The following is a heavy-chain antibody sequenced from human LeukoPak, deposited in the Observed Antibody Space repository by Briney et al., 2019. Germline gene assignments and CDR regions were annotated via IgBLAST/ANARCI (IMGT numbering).Heavy chain of an antibody. Sequence: SETLSLTCAVYGGSFSGYYWSWIRQPPGKGLEWIGEINHSGSTNYNPSLKSRVTISVDTSKNQISLKLSSVTAADTAVYYCARGRGVTPVGGYFDYWGQGTLVTVSS. J-gene: IGHJ4*02. V-gene: IGHV4-34*01. CDR2: INHSGST. D-gene: IGHD3-10*01. CDR3: ARGRGVTPVGGYFDY. CDR1: GGSFSGYY.